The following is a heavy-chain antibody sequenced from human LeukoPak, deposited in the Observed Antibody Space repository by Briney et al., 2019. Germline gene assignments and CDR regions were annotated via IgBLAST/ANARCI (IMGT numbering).Heavy chain of an antibody. Sequence: GGSLRLSCAASGFTYSSYAMSWVRQGPGKGLEWVSAISGSGGSTYYADSVKGRFTISRDNSKNTLYLQMNSLRAEDTAVYYCAKFGSGSAYYYYGMDVWGKGTTVTVSS. J-gene: IGHJ6*04. V-gene: IGHV3-23*01. CDR3: AKFGSGSAYYYYGMDV. CDR2: ISGSGGST. D-gene: IGHD3-10*01. CDR1: GFTYSSYA.